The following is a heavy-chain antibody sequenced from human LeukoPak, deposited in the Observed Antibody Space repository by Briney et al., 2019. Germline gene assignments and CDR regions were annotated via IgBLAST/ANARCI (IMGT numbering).Heavy chain of an antibody. D-gene: IGHD3-10*01. CDR3: AKTLWFGEFPTLYYFDY. Sequence: GGSLRLSCAASGFTFSSHGMSWVRQAPGKGLEWVSTISGSGDNTYYADSVKGRFTISRDNSKNTLYLQMNSLRAEDTAVYYCAKTLWFGEFPTLYYFDYWGQGTLVTVSS. CDR2: ISGSGDNT. V-gene: IGHV3-23*01. CDR1: GFTFSSHG. J-gene: IGHJ4*02.